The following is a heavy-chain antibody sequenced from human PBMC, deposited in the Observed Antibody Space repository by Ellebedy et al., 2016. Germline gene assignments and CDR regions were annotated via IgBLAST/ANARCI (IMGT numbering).Heavy chain of an antibody. CDR1: GFTFSDYY. CDR2: ISGGGDKT. J-gene: IGHJ5*02. D-gene: IGHD3-3*01. CDR3: AKAPRNFWSGYPSNWFDP. V-gene: IGHV3-23*01. Sequence: GGSLRLXXAASGFTFSDYYMSWVRQAPGKGLEWVSTISGGGDKTHLADSVKGRFTISRDNSKSTLYLQMNSLRAEDTAVYYCAKAPRNFWSGYPSNWFDPWGQGTLVTVSS.